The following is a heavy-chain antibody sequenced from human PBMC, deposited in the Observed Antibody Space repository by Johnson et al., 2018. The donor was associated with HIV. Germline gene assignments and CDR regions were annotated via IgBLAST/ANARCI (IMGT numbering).Heavy chain of an antibody. CDR3: TTDLELAGLWFGELWDDAFDI. D-gene: IGHD3-10*01. CDR2: TRNKANSYTT. J-gene: IGHJ3*02. Sequence: VQLVESGGGVVQPGESLRLSCAASGFTFSHYGMHWVRQAPGKGLAWVGRTRNKANSYTTDYAASVKGRFTISRDDSKNTLYLQMNSLKTEDTAVYYCTTDLELAGLWFGELWDDAFDIWGQGTMVTVSS. V-gene: IGHV3-72*01. CDR1: GFTFSHYG.